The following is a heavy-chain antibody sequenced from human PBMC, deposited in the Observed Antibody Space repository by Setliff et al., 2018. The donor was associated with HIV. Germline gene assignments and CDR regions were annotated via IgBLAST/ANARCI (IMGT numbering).Heavy chain of an antibody. CDR2: ITGGNGNT. J-gene: IGHJ3*02. CDR3: ANGYSSGWYLVTAFDI. V-gene: IGHV1-3*01. CDR1: GYTFISYA. D-gene: IGHD6-19*01. Sequence: ASVKVSCKASGYTFISYAIHWVRQAPGQSLEWMGWITGGNGNTKYSQRFQGRVTITRDTSASTAYMELSSLRSEDTAMYYCANGYSSGWYLVTAFDIWGQGTMVTVSS.